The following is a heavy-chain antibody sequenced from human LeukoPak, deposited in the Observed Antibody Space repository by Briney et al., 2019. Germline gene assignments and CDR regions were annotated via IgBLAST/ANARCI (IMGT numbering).Heavy chain of an antibody. J-gene: IGHJ4*02. CDR3: ARSVEGNFDY. CDR2: VYVGGSG. Sequence: GGSLRLSCVASGFSISTKYISWVRQAPGRGLEWVSIVYVGGSGAYTDPVRGRFTISRDNAKKSLYLQMNSLRDEDTAIYYCARSVEGNFDYWGQGTLVTVSS. CDR1: GFSISTKY. V-gene: IGHV3-53*01.